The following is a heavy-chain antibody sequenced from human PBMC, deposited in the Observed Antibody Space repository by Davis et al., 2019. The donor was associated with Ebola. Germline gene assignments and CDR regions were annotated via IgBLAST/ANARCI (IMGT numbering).Heavy chain of an antibody. CDR2: ISWNSGSI. V-gene: IGHV3-9*01. CDR3: ARVLSSSGWYDY. J-gene: IGHJ4*02. D-gene: IGHD6-19*01. CDR1: GFTFDDYA. Sequence: SLKISCAASGFTFDDYAMHWVRQAPGKGLEWVSGISWNSGSIGYADSVKGRFTISRDNSKNTLYLQMNSLRAEDTAVYYCARVLSSSGWYDYWGQGTLVTVSS.